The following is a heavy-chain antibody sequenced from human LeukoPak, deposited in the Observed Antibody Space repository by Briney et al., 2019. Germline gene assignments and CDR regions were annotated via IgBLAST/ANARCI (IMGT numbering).Heavy chain of an antibody. Sequence: SETLSLTCTVSGGSLSGYYWSWIRQPPGKGLEWIGYIYYSGSTYYNPSLKSRITISVDTSKNQFSLKLSSVTAADTAVYYCARDSSSWPVDYWGQETLVTVSS. J-gene: IGHJ4*02. CDR3: ARDSSSWPVDY. CDR2: IYYSGST. CDR1: GGSLSGYY. D-gene: IGHD6-13*01. V-gene: IGHV4-59*12.